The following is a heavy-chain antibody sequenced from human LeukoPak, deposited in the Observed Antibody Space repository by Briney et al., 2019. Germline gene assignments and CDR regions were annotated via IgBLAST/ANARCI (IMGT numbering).Heavy chain of an antibody. V-gene: IGHV3-7*03. Sequence: PGGSLRLSCAASGFTFSTYWMTWVRQAPGKGLEWVTHIEQDGSQKSYVDSVKGRFTISRDNAKNSLYLQMNSLRAEDTAVYYCAKDINPKYSNAFDYWGQGTLVTVSS. CDR1: GFTFSTYW. D-gene: IGHD4-11*01. J-gene: IGHJ4*02. CDR3: AKDINPKYSNAFDY. CDR2: IEQDGSQK.